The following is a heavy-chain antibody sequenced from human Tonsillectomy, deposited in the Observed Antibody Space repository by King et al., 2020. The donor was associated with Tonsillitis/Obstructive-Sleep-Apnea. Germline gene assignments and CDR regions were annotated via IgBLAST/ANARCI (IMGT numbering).Heavy chain of an antibody. CDR2: IYYSGST. V-gene: IGHV4-59*01. CDR1: GGSISSYY. CDR3: ARDRGCGGDCYVFDY. Sequence: QLQESGPGLVKPSETLSLTCTVSGGSISSYYWSWIRQPPGKGLEWIGYIYYSGSTNYNPSLKRRVTISVDTSKNQFSLKLSSVPAAATAVYYCARDRGCGGDCYVFDYWGQGTLVTVSS. J-gene: IGHJ4*02. D-gene: IGHD2-21*01.